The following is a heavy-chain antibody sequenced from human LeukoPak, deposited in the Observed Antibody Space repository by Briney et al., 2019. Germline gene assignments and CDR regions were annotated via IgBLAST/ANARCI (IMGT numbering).Heavy chain of an antibody. Sequence: GGSLRLSCAASGFTFNRYSMNWVRQAPGKGLEWVSSISSSSSYIYYADSVKGRFTTSRDNAKNSLYLQMNSLRAEDTAVYYCARVPGSGSASFDYWGQGTLVTVSS. CDR2: ISSSSSYI. CDR3: ARVPGSGSASFDY. CDR1: GFTFNRYS. J-gene: IGHJ4*02. D-gene: IGHD3-10*01. V-gene: IGHV3-21*01.